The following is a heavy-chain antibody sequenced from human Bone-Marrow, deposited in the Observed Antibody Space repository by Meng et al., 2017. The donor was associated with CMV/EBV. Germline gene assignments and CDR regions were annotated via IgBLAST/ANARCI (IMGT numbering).Heavy chain of an antibody. D-gene: IGHD3-22*01. V-gene: IGHV3-48*03. Sequence: GGSLRLSCAASGFTFGSYEMNWVRQAPGKGLEWVSFISSSGSTIHYADSVEGRFTISRDNSKNTLYLQMNSLRAEDTAVYYCAKDSSASDSSGYYYYFDYWGQGTLVTVSS. CDR2: ISSSGSTI. CDR3: AKDSSASDSSGYYYYFDY. J-gene: IGHJ4*02. CDR1: GFTFGSYE.